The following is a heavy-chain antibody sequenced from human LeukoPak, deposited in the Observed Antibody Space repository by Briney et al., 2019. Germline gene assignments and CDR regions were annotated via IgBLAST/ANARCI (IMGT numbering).Heavy chain of an antibody. CDR2: INHSGST. Sequence: SETLSLTCAVYGGSFSGYYWSWIRQPPGKGLEWIGEINHSGSTNYNPSLKSRVTISVDTSKNQFSLKLSSVTAADTAVYYCARHSSSTSWLIDYWGQGTLVTVSS. D-gene: IGHD2-2*01. J-gene: IGHJ4*02. CDR1: GGSFSGYY. V-gene: IGHV4-34*01. CDR3: ARHSSSTSWLIDY.